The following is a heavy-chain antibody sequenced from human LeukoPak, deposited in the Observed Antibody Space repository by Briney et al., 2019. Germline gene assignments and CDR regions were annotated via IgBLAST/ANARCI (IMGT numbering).Heavy chain of an antibody. CDR3: ARSDYDFWSGSPPYFQH. Sequence: GESLKISCKGSGYSFTSYWIGWVRQMPGKGLEWMGIIYPGDSDTRYSPSFQGQVTISADKSISTAYLQWSSLKASDTAMYYCARSDYDFWSGSPPYFQHWGQGTLVTVSS. D-gene: IGHD3-3*01. CDR2: IYPGDSDT. CDR1: GYSFTSYW. J-gene: IGHJ1*01. V-gene: IGHV5-51*01.